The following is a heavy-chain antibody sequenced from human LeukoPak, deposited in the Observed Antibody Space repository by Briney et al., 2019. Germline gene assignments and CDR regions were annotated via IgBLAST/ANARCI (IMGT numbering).Heavy chain of an antibody. J-gene: IGHJ4*02. Sequence: SETLSLTCAVSGGSISTYCRSWIRQPQGKGLEWIAYIYYGGSNNYNPSLKSRVTISADTTRKQLSLKQTTVTAADTAVYYCGRETNWGNIAAAVYIDYWGEGILVTVPS. CDR1: GGSISTYC. V-gene: IGHV4-59*01. CDR3: GRETNWGNIAAAVYIDY. D-gene: IGHD6-13*01. CDR2: IYYGGSN.